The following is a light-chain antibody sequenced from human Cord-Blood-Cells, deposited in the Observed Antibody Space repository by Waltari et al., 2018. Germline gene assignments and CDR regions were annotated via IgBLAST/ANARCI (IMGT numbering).Light chain of an antibody. Sequence: NFMLTQHHSVSESPGKTVTISCTRSSGSIASNYVQWYQQRPGSAPTTVIYEANHRPSGVPDRFSGSIDSSSNSASLTISGLKTEDEADYYCQSYDSSNQVFGGGTKLTVL. CDR1: SGSIASNY. J-gene: IGLJ3*02. CDR3: QSYDSSNQV. V-gene: IGLV6-57*03. CDR2: EAN.